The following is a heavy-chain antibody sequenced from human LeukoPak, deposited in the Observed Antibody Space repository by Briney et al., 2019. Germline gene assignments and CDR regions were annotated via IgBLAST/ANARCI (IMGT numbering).Heavy chain of an antibody. CDR1: GFTVSSNY. J-gene: IGHJ6*02. CDR3: ARDPAANYDFWSGYREDV. D-gene: IGHD3-3*01. Sequence: GGSLRLSCAASGFTVSSNYMSWVRQAPGKGLEWVSVIYSGGSTYYADSVKGRFTISRDNSKNTLYLQMNSLRAEDTAVYYCARDPAANYDFWSGYREDVWGQGTTVTVS. CDR2: IYSGGST. V-gene: IGHV3-66*01.